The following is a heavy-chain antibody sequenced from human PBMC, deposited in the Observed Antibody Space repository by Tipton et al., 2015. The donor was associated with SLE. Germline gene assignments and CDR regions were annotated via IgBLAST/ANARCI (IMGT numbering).Heavy chain of an antibody. CDR3: ASAGAMVASKGAFDV. CDR1: GYSFTSYH. D-gene: IGHD4/OR15-4a*01. CDR2: INPGDSDT. Sequence: QLVQSGAEVKKPGESLKISCKGIGYSFTSYHIGWVRQTPGKGLEWMGIINPGDSDTTYSPSFQGQVTISVDKSISTAYLQWRSLRTSDSAIYYCASAGAMVASKGAFDVWGQGTMVTVSS. J-gene: IGHJ3*01. V-gene: IGHV5-51*03.